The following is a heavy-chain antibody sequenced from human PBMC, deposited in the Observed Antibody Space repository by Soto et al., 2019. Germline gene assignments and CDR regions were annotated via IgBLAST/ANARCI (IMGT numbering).Heavy chain of an antibody. D-gene: IGHD2-2*01. Sequence: QVQLVQSGAEVKKPGASVKVSCKASGYTFTGYYMHWVRQAPGQGLEWMGWINPNSGGTNYAQKFQGRVTMTRDTSISTAYMELSRLRSDDTAVYYCARVPVPAAKRLRLREALEYFQHWGQGTLVTVSS. CDR3: ARVPVPAAKRLRLREALEYFQH. V-gene: IGHV1-2*02. CDR2: INPNSGGT. CDR1: GYTFTGYY. J-gene: IGHJ1*01.